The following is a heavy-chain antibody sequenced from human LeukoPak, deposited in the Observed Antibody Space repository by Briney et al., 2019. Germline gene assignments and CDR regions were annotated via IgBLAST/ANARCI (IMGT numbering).Heavy chain of an antibody. Sequence: PGGSLRLSCAASEFTLSGYWMHWVRQAPGKGLVWVLRISPDGSTTNYADSVRGRFTISRDNAKNTLYLQMSSLRADDTAVYYCARASANNYGLFDYWGQGTLVTVSS. D-gene: IGHD5-18*01. CDR1: EFTLSGYW. J-gene: IGHJ4*02. V-gene: IGHV3-74*01. CDR3: ARASANNYGLFDY. CDR2: ISPDGSTT.